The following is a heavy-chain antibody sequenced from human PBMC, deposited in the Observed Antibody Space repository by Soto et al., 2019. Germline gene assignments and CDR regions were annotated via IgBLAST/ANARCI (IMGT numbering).Heavy chain of an antibody. CDR1: GFTFSTHA. Sequence: GGSLRLSCSTSGFTFSTHAMNWVRQAPGKGLEWVSALSGSGGTTYYADSVRGRFTISRDNSKNTLFLQMSSLRAEDTALYYCAKQRAGYGSGSDTFYFDFWGQGTLVTSPQ. CDR2: LSGSGGTT. D-gene: IGHD3-10*01. V-gene: IGHV3-23*01. CDR3: AKQRAGYGSGSDTFYFDF. J-gene: IGHJ4*02.